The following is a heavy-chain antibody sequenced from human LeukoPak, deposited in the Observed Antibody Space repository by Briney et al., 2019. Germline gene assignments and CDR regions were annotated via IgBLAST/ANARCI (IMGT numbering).Heavy chain of an antibody. Sequence: SETLSLTCAVYGGSFSGYYWSWIRQPPGKGLEWIGEINHSGSTNYNPSLKSRVTISVDTSKNQFSLKLSSVTAADAAVYYCARGPGQLTSECFDSWGQGILVTVSS. CDR2: INHSGST. CDR1: GGSFSGYY. CDR3: ARGPGQLTSECFDS. J-gene: IGHJ5*01. V-gene: IGHV4-34*01. D-gene: IGHD6-13*01.